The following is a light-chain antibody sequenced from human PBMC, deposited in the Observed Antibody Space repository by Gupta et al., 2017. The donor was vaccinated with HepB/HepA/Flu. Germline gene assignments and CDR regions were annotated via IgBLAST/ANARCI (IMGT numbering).Light chain of an antibody. CDR2: DAS. Sequence: EIVLTQSPATLSLSTGEGATLSCRASQSVSSYFAWYQQKPGQAPRLLIYDASNRATGIPARFSGSGSGTDFTLTISSLEPEDFAVYYCQQRSNWPPTVGQGTRLEI. CDR3: QQRSNWPPT. J-gene: IGKJ5*01. CDR1: QSVSSY. V-gene: IGKV3-11*01.